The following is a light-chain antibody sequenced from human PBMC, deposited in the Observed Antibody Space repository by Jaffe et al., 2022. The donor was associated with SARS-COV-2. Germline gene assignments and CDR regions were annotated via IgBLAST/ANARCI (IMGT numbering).Light chain of an antibody. CDR1: QSVFYSSNNMNY. CDR3: QQYYATPYT. CDR2: WAS. V-gene: IGKV4-1*01. J-gene: IGKJ2*01. Sequence: DIVMTQSPDSLAVSLGERATINCESSQSVFYSSNNMNYLAWYQQKPGQPPRLLIYWASTRGSGVPDRFSGSGSGTDFTLSISSLQAEDVAVYYCQQYYATPYTFGQGTKLEIK.